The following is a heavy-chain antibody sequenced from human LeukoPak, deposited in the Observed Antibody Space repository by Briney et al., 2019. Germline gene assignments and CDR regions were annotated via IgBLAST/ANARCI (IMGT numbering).Heavy chain of an antibody. CDR3: ARSFGSSYGLPFDH. V-gene: IGHV4-39*01. CDR1: GGYISSSSYY. Sequence: SETLSLTCTVSGGYISSSSYYWGSIRQPPGKGLEWIGSISYTGSTYYNPSLKSRVSISADTSKNQFSLKLSSVTAADTAIYYCARSFGSSYGLPFDHWGRGNLVTVSS. J-gene: IGHJ4*02. CDR2: ISYTGST. D-gene: IGHD5-18*01.